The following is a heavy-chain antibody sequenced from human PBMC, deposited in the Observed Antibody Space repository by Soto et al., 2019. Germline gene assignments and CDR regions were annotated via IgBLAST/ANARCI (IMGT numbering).Heavy chain of an antibody. V-gene: IGHV2-70*01. J-gene: IGHJ6*02. D-gene: IGHD3-22*01. Sequence: SGPTLVNPTQTLTLTCTFSGFSLSTSGMCVSWIRQPPGKALEWLALIDWDDDKYYSTSLKTRLTISKDTSKNQVVLTMANMDPVDTATYYCARNLYDSSGYPPLDYGMDVWGQGTTVTVSS. CDR3: ARNLYDSSGYPPLDYGMDV. CDR1: GFSLSTSGMC. CDR2: IDWDDDK.